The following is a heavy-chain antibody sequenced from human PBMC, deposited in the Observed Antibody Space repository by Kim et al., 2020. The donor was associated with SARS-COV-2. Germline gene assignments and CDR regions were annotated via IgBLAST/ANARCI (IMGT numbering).Heavy chain of an antibody. CDR1: GCTFSNHA. CDR2: IIGSGERT. V-gene: IGHV3-23*01. Sequence: GGSLRLSCAVSGCTFSNHAMGWVRQAPGKGLEWVSDIIGSGERTFYADFVKGRFTISRDNSGNTVYLQMDSLRAEDTAVYYCAKRRTVAGGDFDYWGQGTLVNVSS. CDR3: AKRRTVAGGDFDY. D-gene: IGHD6-19*01. J-gene: IGHJ4*02.